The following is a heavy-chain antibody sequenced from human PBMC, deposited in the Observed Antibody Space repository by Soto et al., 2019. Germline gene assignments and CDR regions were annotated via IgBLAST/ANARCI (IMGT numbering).Heavy chain of an antibody. Sequence: EVQLVESGGGLVQPGGSLRLSCAASGFTFSSYSMNWVRQAPGKGLEWVSYISSSSTIYYAGSVKGRFTISRDNAKNSLYLQMNSLRAEDTAVYYCARHPERIAEIGWFDPWGQGTLVTVSS. J-gene: IGHJ5*02. V-gene: IGHV3-48*01. D-gene: IGHD6-13*01. CDR1: GFTFSSYS. CDR2: ISSSSTI. CDR3: ARHPERIAEIGWFDP.